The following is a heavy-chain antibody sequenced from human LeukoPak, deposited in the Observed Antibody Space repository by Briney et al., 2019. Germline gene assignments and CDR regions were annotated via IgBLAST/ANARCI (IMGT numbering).Heavy chain of an antibody. J-gene: IGHJ4*02. Sequence: ALVKVSCKASGYTFTSYGISWVRQAPGQGLEWMGWISAYNGNTNYAQKLQGRVTMTTDTSTSTAYMELRSLRSDDTAVYYCARDRLPTFWSGSYYFDYWGQGTLVTVSS. CDR1: GYTFTSYG. V-gene: IGHV1-18*01. CDR2: ISAYNGNT. D-gene: IGHD3-3*01. CDR3: ARDRLPTFWSGSYYFDY.